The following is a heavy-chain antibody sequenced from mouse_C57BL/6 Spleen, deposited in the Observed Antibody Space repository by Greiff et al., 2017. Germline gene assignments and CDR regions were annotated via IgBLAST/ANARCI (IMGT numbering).Heavy chain of an antibody. D-gene: IGHD3-2*02. CDR2: IHPNSGST. Sequence: QVQLKQPGAELVKPGASVKLSCKASGYTFTSYWMHWVKQRPGQGLEWIGMIHPNSGSTNYNEKFKSKATLTVDKSSSTAYMQLSSLTSEDSAVYYCARGETAQATIDLDYWGQGTTLTVSS. J-gene: IGHJ2*01. CDR1: GYTFTSYW. V-gene: IGHV1-64*01. CDR3: ARGETAQATIDLDY.